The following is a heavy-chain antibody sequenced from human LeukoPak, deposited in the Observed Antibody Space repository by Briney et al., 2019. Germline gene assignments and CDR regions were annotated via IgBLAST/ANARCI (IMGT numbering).Heavy chain of an antibody. Sequence: ASVKVSCKASGYTFTSYGISWVRQAPGQGLEWMGWISAYNGNTNYAQKLQGRVTMTTDTSTSTAYMELRSLRSDDTAVYYCARDGMITMILRGRFDPWGQGTLVTVSS. J-gene: IGHJ5*02. CDR3: ARDGMITMILRGRFDP. V-gene: IGHV1-18*01. CDR2: ISAYNGNT. D-gene: IGHD3-22*01. CDR1: GYTFTSYG.